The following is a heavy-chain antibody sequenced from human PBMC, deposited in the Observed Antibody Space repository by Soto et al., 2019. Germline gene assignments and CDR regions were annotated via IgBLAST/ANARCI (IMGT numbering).Heavy chain of an antibody. CDR1: GGSISSGDYY. Sequence: SETLSLTCTVSGGSISSGDYYWSWIRQPPGKGLEWIGDIYYSGSTYYNPSLKSRVTISVDTSKNQFSLKLSSVTAADTAVYYCDRAQGFPDFIAEAGTAWFDHWGPGTMVTVSP. V-gene: IGHV4-30-4*01. J-gene: IGHJ5*02. D-gene: IGHD6-13*01. CDR2: IYYSGST. CDR3: DRAQGFPDFIAEAGTAWFDH.